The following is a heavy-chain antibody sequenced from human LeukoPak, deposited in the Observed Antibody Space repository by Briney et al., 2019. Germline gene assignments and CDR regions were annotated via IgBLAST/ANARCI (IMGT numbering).Heavy chain of an antibody. CDR1: GFTFSSYA. V-gene: IGHV3-7*01. D-gene: IGHD1-26*01. J-gene: IGHJ4*02. CDR3: ARVRGSYSLDY. Sequence: PGGSLRLSCAASGFTFSSYAMSWVRQAPGKGLEWVANIKQDGSEKYYVDSVKGRFTISRDNAKNSLFLQMSSLRAEDTAVYYCARVRGSYSLDYWGQGTLVTVSS. CDR2: IKQDGSEK.